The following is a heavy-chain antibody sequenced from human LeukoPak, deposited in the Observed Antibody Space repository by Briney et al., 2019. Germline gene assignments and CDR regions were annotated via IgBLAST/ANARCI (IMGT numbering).Heavy chain of an antibody. J-gene: IGHJ4*02. D-gene: IGHD1-1*01. V-gene: IGHV3-7*01. CDR2: IRQDGSEK. Sequence: GGSLRLSCAASGFTFSSYWMSWVRQAPGKGLEWVANIRQDGSEKYYVDSMRGRFTISRDNAKNSLYLQMSSLRAEDTAVYYCARSTAGLDYWGQGTLVTVSS. CDR3: ARSTAGLDY. CDR1: GFTFSSYW.